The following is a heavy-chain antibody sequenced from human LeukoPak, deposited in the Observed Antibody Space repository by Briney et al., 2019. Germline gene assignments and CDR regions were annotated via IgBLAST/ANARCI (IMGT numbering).Heavy chain of an antibody. CDR1: GFTFDDYA. D-gene: IGHD2-2*01. CDR2: ISGDGGGT. CDR3: AKDGRCSASNCYGWFAP. J-gene: IGHJ5*02. Sequence: PGGSLRLSCAASGFTFDDYAMHWVRQVPGKGLQWLSRISGDGGGTNYADFVKGRFTISRDNGKNSLYLQMNGLRAEDTALYYCAKDGRCSASNCYGWFAPWGQGTLVTVSS. V-gene: IGHV3-43*02.